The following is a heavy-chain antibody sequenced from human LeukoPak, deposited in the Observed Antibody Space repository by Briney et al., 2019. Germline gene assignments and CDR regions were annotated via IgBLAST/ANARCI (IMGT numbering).Heavy chain of an antibody. J-gene: IGHJ6*03. CDR2: IYYSGST. CDR1: GGSISSGGYY. CDR3: ARAAPPITIFGVVIQTHYYYMDV. Sequence: PSETLSLTRTVSGGSISSGGYYWSWIRQHPGKGLEWIGYIYYSGSTYYNPSLKSRVTISVDTSKNQFSLKLSSVTAADTAVYYCARAAPPITIFGVVIQTHYYYMDVWGKGTTVTVSS. V-gene: IGHV4-31*03. D-gene: IGHD3-3*01.